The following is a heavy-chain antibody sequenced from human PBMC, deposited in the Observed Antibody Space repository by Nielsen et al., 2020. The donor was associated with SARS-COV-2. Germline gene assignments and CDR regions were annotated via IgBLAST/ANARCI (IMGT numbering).Heavy chain of an antibody. J-gene: IGHJ4*02. CDR3: ARPSIDSSGYYPGIFDY. CDR1: GGSISSGGYY. V-gene: IGHV4-31*03. Sequence: SETLSLTCTVSGGSISSGGYYWSWIRQHPGKGLEWIGYIYYSGSTYYNPSLKSRVTISVDTSKNQFSLKLSSVTAADTAVYYCARPSIDSSGYYPGIFDYWGQGTLVTVSS. D-gene: IGHD3-22*01. CDR2: IYYSGST.